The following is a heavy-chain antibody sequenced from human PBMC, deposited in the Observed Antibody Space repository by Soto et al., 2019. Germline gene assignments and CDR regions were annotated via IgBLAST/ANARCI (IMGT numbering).Heavy chain of an antibody. CDR3: AKVPRRTGYSSG. CDR1: GFTFSSYA. J-gene: IGHJ4*02. Sequence: EVQLLESGGGLVQPGGSLRLSCAASGFTFSSYAMSWVRQAPGKGLEWVSAISGSGGSTYYADSVKGRFTISRDNPKNQLYLQMNSLRAEDTAVYYCAKVPRRTGYSSGWGQGALVTVSS. V-gene: IGHV3-23*01. D-gene: IGHD6-19*01. CDR2: ISGSGGST.